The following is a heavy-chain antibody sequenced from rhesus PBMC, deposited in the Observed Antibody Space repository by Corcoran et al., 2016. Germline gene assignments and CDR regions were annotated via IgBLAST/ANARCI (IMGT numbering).Heavy chain of an antibody. V-gene: IGHV4S5*01. D-gene: IGHD2-39*02. Sequence: QVQLQESGPGLVKPSETLSLTCAVSGGSISGYFGNWIRHAPGKGLEWIGYIVGNRGIPYYNPALRSRVTISTATSKSQFSLKLASVTAADTAIYYCARNMAIGGAFVFSFDSWGQGVLVTVSS. CDR1: GGSISGYF. CDR3: ARNMAIGGAFVFSFDS. J-gene: IGHJ4*01. CDR2: IVGNRGIP.